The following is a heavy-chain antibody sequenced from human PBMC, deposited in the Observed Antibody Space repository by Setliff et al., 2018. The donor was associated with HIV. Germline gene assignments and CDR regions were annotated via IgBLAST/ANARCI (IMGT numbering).Heavy chain of an antibody. CDR2: IVAAFGST. Sequence: SVKVSCKASGDTFRMDTISWLRQAPGHGPEWMGGIVAAFGSTTYAQKFQGRVRITADASTSTVYMELRSLTPEDTAVYYCARDGSGILRGTFDIWGQGTLVT. D-gene: IGHD3-10*01. V-gene: IGHV1-69*13. CDR3: ARDGSGILRGTFDI. CDR1: GDTFRMDT. J-gene: IGHJ3*02.